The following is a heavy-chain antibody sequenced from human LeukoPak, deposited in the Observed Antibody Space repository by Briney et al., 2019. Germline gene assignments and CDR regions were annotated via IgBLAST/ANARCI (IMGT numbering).Heavy chain of an antibody. CDR3: AKRTYYYGSGTYANGMDV. V-gene: IGHV3-33*06. J-gene: IGHJ6*02. CDR2: IWYDGSNK. Sequence: GRSLRLSCVASGFTFKSYGMHWVRQAPGKGLEWVAIIWYDGSNKYYADFVKGRFTTSRDNSKNTLYLQMNSLRAEDTAVYYCAKRTYYYGSGTYANGMDVWGQGTTVTVSS. CDR1: GFTFKSYG. D-gene: IGHD3-10*01.